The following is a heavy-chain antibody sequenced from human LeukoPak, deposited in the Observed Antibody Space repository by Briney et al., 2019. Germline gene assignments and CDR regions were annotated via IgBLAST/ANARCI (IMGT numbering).Heavy chain of an antibody. Sequence: PSETLSLTCAVYGGSFSGYYWSWIRQPPGKGLEWIGEINHSGSTNYNPSLKSRVTISVDTSKNQFSLKLSSVTAADTAVYYCARANSSPYSSSWYGFDYWGQGTLVTVSS. CDR1: GGSFSGYY. V-gene: IGHV4-34*01. CDR3: ARANSSPYSSSWYGFDY. J-gene: IGHJ4*02. CDR2: INHSGST. D-gene: IGHD6-13*01.